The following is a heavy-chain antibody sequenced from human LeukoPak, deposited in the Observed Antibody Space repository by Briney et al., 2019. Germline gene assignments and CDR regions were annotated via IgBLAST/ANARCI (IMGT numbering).Heavy chain of an antibody. CDR3: ARDVAITYYYASGSYSAFDY. CDR2: ISSSSSYI. D-gene: IGHD3-10*01. Sequence: GSLRLPCAASGFSFSSHTLNWVRQAPGKGLEWVSSISSSSSYIYYADSVKGRFTISRDNAKNSLYPQMDSLRAEDTAVYYCARDVAITYYYASGSYSAFDYWGQGTLVTVSS. J-gene: IGHJ4*02. V-gene: IGHV3-21*01. CDR1: GFSFSSHT.